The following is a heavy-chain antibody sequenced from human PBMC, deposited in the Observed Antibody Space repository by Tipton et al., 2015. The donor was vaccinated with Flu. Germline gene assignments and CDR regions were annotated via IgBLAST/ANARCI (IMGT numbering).Heavy chain of an antibody. CDR2: INHSGST. D-gene: IGHD3-10*01. CDR3: ARDGGSYGSGSYTPRPDTQDYGMDV. Sequence: TLSLTCAVYGGSFSGYYWSWIRQPPGKGLEWIGEINHSGSTNYNPSLKSRVTISVDTSKNQFSLKLSSVTAADTAVYYCARDGGSYGSGSYTPRPDTQDYGMDVWGQGTTVTVSS. J-gene: IGHJ6*02. V-gene: IGHV4-34*01. CDR1: GGSFSGYY.